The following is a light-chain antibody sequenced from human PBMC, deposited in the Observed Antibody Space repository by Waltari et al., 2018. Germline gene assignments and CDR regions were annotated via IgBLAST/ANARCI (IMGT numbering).Light chain of an antibody. Sequence: SFVLTQTPSVSVAPGNTARITRGGDNIVRKRVHWYQQKPGQAPVLVVHDDRDRSPGVPERISGSNSGNTATLTISSVDVGDEADYYCQLWDYTTDHWVFGGGTKLTVL. J-gene: IGLJ3*02. CDR2: DDR. CDR1: NIVRKR. CDR3: QLWDYTTDHWV. V-gene: IGLV3-21*03.